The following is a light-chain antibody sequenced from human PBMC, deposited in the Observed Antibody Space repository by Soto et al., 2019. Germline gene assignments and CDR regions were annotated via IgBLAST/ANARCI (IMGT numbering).Light chain of an antibody. CDR3: QQYGTSRDYT. V-gene: IGKV3-11*01. J-gene: IGKJ2*01. CDR1: QSVRGL. CDR2: DAY. Sequence: VFTQSAFTLCLSAGERATLSCRASQSVRGLLAWYQQKPGQAPRLLIYDAYNRATGIPPRFSGSGSGTDFTLTISSLEPQDFAVYYCQQYGTSRDYTFGQATQVDIK.